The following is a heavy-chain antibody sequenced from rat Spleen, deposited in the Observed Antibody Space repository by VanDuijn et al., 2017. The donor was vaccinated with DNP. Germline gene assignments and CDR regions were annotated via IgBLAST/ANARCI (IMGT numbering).Heavy chain of an antibody. CDR1: GFTFSSFP. D-gene: IGHD1-2*01. Sequence: EVQLVESGGGSVQPGRSMKLSCAASGFTFSSFPMAWVRQAPTKGLDWVATISNTGDSTYYRDSVKGRFTISRDDAKSGLYLQMNSLKSEDTATYYCARGSSSIYWYFDFWVPGTMVTVSS. CDR3: ARGSSSIYWYFDF. CDR2: ISNTGDST. V-gene: IGHV5-46*01. J-gene: IGHJ1*01.